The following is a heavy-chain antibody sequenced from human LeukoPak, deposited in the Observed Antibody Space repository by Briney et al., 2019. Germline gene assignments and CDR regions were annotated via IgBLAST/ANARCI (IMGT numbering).Heavy chain of an antibody. Sequence: GGSLRLSCAASGFTFSSYSMNWVRQAPGKGLEWVSSISSSSSYIYYADSLKGRFTISRDNAKNSLYLQMNSLRAEDTAVYYCARLAGTYYFDYWGQGTLVTVSP. CDR2: ISSSSSYI. V-gene: IGHV3-21*01. D-gene: IGHD1-1*01. J-gene: IGHJ4*02. CDR3: ARLAGTYYFDY. CDR1: GFTFSSYS.